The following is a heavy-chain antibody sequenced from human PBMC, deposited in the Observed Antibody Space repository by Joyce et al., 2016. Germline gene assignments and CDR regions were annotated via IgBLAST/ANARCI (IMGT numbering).Heavy chain of an antibody. Sequence: QVQLVQSGAEVKKPGSSVKVSCKTSGGTFSSYAISWVRQAPGQGLEWMGGIIPLFGTAKYAQKLQGRVTINADESTSTAYMDLSSLRSEDTAMYCCARGGYCGGDCYSYFQDWGQGTLVTVSS. CDR2: IIPLFGTA. J-gene: IGHJ1*01. D-gene: IGHD2-21*02. CDR3: ARGGYCGGDCYSYFQD. V-gene: IGHV1-69*01. CDR1: GGTFSSYA.